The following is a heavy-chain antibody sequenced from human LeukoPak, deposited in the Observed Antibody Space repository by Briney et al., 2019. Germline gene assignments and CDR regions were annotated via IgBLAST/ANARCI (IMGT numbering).Heavy chain of an antibody. D-gene: IGHD6-13*01. J-gene: IGHJ4*02. V-gene: IGHV1-18*01. CDR3: ARSPSSSWYVTTFDY. CDR2: ISAYNGNT. CDR1: GGTFSSYA. Sequence: ASVKVSCKASGGTFSSYAISWVRQAPGQGLEWMGWISAYNGNTNYAQKLQGRVTMTTDTSTSTAYMELRSLRSDDTAVYYCARSPSSSWYVTTFDYWGQGTLVTVSS.